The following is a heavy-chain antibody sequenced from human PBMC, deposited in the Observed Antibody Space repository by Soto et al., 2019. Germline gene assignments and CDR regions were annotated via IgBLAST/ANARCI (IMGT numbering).Heavy chain of an antibody. CDR3: ARVLSDIVVVPAAIRFLDYYYYYGMDV. D-gene: IGHD2-2*02. J-gene: IGHJ6*02. CDR1: GYIFTDHY. CDR2: INPISGDT. V-gene: IGHV1-2*02. Sequence: ASVKVSCKASGYIFTDHYIHWVRQAPGQGLEWMGWINPISGDTDYAQKFQGRVIMTRDKSTSTAYMELSSLRSEDTAVYYCARVLSDIVVVPAAIRFLDYYYYYGMDVWGQGTTVTVSS.